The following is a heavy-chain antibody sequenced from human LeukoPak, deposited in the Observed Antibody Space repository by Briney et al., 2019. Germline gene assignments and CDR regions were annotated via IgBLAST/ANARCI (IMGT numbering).Heavy chain of an antibody. V-gene: IGHV3-21*01. Sequence: NPGGSLRLSCTASGFTFSFYMMNWVRQAPGKGLEWVSSISTSSSHIYYADSLKGRFTVSRDNAQSALFLQMNTLTAEDTAVYYCARDDNWNDKPFALWGQGTLVTVSS. J-gene: IGHJ4*02. D-gene: IGHD1-20*01. CDR3: ARDDNWNDKPFAL. CDR1: GFTFSFYM. CDR2: ISTSSSHI.